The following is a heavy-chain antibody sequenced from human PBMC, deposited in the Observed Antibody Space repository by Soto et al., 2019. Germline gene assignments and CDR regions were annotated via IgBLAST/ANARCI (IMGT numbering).Heavy chain of an antibody. CDR3: ARHKYYYDSSGYTLDY. J-gene: IGHJ4*02. CDR2: VYYSGST. Sequence: PSETLSLTCTVSGGSISSSTYYWGWIRQPPGKGLEWIGSVYYSGSTYYNPSLKSRVTISVDTSNNQFSLKLNSVTAADTAVYYCARHKYYYDSSGYTLDYWGQGTLVTVYS. D-gene: IGHD3-22*01. CDR1: GGSISSSTYY. V-gene: IGHV4-39*01.